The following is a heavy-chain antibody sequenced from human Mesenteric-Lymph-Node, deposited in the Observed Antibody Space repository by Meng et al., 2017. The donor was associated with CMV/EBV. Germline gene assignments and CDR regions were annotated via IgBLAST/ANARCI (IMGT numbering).Heavy chain of an antibody. CDR3: ARTWNDAFDI. CDR1: GFTVSSDY. D-gene: IGHD1-1*01. J-gene: IGHJ3*02. V-gene: IGHV3-66*02. CDR2: IYSGGST. Sequence: GESLKISCAASGFTVSSDYMSWVRQAPGKGLEWVSVIYSGGSTYYADSVKGRFTISRDNSKNTLYLQMNSLRAEDTAVYYCARTWNDAFDIWGHGTMVTVSS.